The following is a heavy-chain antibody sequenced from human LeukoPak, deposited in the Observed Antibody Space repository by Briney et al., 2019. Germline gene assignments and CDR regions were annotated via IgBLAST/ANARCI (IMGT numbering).Heavy chain of an antibody. CDR1: GGSISSGGYS. CDR3: ARMTTVTTGALDY. D-gene: IGHD4-17*01. Sequence: PSQTLSLTCAVSGGSISSGGYSWSWLRQPPGKGLEWIGYIYNSGSIYYNPSLKSRVTISVDRSKNQFSLKLSSVTAADTAVYYCARMTTVTTGALDYWGQGTLVTVSS. J-gene: IGHJ4*02. V-gene: IGHV4-30-2*01. CDR2: IYNSGSI.